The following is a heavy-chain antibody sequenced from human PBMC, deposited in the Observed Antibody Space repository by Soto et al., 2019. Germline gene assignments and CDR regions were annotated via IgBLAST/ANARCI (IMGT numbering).Heavy chain of an antibody. CDR3: ARALGGYDYIWGSYRPHDAFDI. CDR2: ISSSSSTI. J-gene: IGHJ3*02. CDR1: GFTFSSYS. Sequence: EVQLVESGGAWVQPGGSLRLSFAASGFTFSSYSMNWVRQAPGKGRGGVPYISSSSSTIYYADSVKGRFTISRDNAKNSLYLQMNSLRAEDTAVYYCARALGGYDYIWGSYRPHDAFDIWGQGTMVTVSS. V-gene: IGHV3-48*01. D-gene: IGHD3-16*02.